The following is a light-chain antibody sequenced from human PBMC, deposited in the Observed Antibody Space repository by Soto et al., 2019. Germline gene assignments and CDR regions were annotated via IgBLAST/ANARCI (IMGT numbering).Light chain of an antibody. V-gene: IGKV1-39*01. CDR1: QSIGSH. CDR3: QRSYKSPRT. J-gene: IGKJ1*01. CDR2: GAS. Sequence: DIQMTQSPSSLSASVGGRVTITCRASQSIGSHLNWYQQKPGTAPKLLIYGASNLPSGVPSRISGSRSGTEFTHTIKSLPPGAFATCYCQRSYKSPRTFGQGTKVDIK.